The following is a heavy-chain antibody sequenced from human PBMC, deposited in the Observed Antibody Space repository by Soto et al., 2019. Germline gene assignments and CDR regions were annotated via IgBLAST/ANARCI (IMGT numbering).Heavy chain of an antibody. V-gene: IGHV4-34*01. CDR1: GGSFSGYY. J-gene: IGHJ6*02. Sequence: SETLSLTCAVYGGSFSGYYWSWIRQPPGKGLEWIGEINHSGSTNYNPSLKSRVTISVDTSKNQFSLKLSSVTAADTAVYYCARGSPDYYYYYGMDVWGQGTTVTVSS. CDR3: ARGSPDYYYYYGMDV. CDR2: INHSGST.